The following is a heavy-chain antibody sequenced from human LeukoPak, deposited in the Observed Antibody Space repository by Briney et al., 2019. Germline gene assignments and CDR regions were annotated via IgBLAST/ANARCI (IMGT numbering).Heavy chain of an antibody. CDR1: GFTFDDYG. D-gene: IGHD3-10*01. V-gene: IGHV3-20*04. CDR3: ARGSTMVSDY. J-gene: IGHJ4*01. CDR2: IDWNGAST. Sequence: GGSLRLSCAASGFTFDDYGMSWVRHVAGQGLEWVSGIDWNGASTGYADSVKGRFTISRDNAKKSLYLQMNSLRAEDTALYYCARGSTMVSDYWGHGNLVTVSS.